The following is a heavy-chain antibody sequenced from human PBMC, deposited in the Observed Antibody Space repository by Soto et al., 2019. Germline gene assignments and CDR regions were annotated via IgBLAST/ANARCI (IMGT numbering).Heavy chain of an antibody. CDR1: GFTFSSYA. CDR3: AKSAGKPTIFGVNYYYMDV. CDR2: ISGSGGST. V-gene: IGHV3-23*01. Sequence: GGSLRLSCAASGFTFSSYAMSWVRQAPGKGLEWVSAISGSGGSTYYADSVKGRFTISRDNSKNTLYLQMNSLRAEDTAVYYCAKSAGKPTIFGVNYYYMDVWGKRTTVTVSS. D-gene: IGHD3-3*01. J-gene: IGHJ6*03.